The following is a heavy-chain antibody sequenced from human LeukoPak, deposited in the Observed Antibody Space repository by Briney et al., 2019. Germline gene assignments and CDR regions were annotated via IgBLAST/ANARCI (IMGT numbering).Heavy chain of an antibody. CDR2: VGSGGTR. V-gene: IGHV3-23*01. J-gene: IGHJ4*02. D-gene: IGHD1-26*01. CDR1: GFNFNVYT. CDR3: AKMRGMPREAYHFDR. Sequence: GGSLRLSCAASGFNFNVYTMSWVRQAQGKGLEWISAVGSGGTRYYADSVKGRFTISRDNSANTVSLQMDSLRADDTAMYYCAKMRGMPREAYHFDRWGQGTLVAVSS.